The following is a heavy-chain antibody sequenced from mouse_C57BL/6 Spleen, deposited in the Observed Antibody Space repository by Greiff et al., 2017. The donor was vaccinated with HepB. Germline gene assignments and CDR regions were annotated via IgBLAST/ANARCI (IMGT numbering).Heavy chain of an antibody. CDR1: GYTFTDYN. CDR2: INPNNGGT. Sequence: VQLQQSGPELVKPGASVKIPCKASGYTFTDYNMDWVKQSHGKSLEWIGDINPNNGGTIYNQKFKGKATLTVDKSFSTAYMELRSLTSEDTAVYYCARRRSNYLDYWGQGTTLTVSS. J-gene: IGHJ2*01. CDR3: ARRRSNYLDY. V-gene: IGHV1-18*01. D-gene: IGHD5-1*01.